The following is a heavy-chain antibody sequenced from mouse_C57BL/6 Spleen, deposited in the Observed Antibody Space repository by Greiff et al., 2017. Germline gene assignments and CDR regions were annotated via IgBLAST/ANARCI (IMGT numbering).Heavy chain of an antibody. CDR3: ARHLTAQATGAWFAY. D-gene: IGHD3-2*02. Sequence: DVMLVESGGGLVKPGGSLKLSCAASGFTFSSYTMSWVRQTPEKRLEWVATISGGGGNTYYPDSVKGRFTISRDNAKNTLYLQMSSLRSEDTALYYCARHLTAQATGAWFAYWGQGTLVTVSA. CDR1: GFTFSSYT. J-gene: IGHJ3*01. V-gene: IGHV5-9*01. CDR2: ISGGGGNT.